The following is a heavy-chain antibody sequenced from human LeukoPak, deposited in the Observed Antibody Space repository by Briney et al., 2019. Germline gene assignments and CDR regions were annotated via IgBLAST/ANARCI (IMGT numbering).Heavy chain of an antibody. CDR2: INTNTGNP. V-gene: IGHV7-4-1*02. CDR3: ARATYSSGWYFDY. CDR1: GYTFTGYY. J-gene: IGHJ4*02. D-gene: IGHD6-19*01. Sequence: ASVTVSCTASGYTFTGYYMHWVRQAPGQGLEWMGWINTNTGNPTYAQGFTGRFVFSLDTSVSTAYLQISSLKAEDTAVYYCARATYSSGWYFDYWGQGTLVTVSS.